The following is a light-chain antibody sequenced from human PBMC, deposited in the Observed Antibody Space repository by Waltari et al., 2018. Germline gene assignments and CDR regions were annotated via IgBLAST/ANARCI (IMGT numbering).Light chain of an antibody. Sequence: QPVLTQPPSASASLGASVTPTCTLTSRYRHSKGDWYQQRPGKGPRFVMRVGTGGIVGSKGDGIPDRFSVLGSGLNRYLTIRNVQEEDESDYHCGSDLGRGSDFLYVFGGGTKLTVL. CDR1: SRYRHSK. V-gene: IGLV9-49*01. CDR3: GSDLGRGSDFLYV. J-gene: IGLJ2*01. CDR2: VGTGGIVG.